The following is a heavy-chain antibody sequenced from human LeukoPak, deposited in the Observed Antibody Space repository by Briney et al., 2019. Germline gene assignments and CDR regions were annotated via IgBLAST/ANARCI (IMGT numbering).Heavy chain of an antibody. J-gene: IGHJ6*03. V-gene: IGHV3-23*01. CDR3: AKMEGQRLYDYCMDV. D-gene: IGHD3-3*01. CDR1: GFAFSNFA. Sequence: GGSLRLSCAASGFAFSNFAMSWVRQAPGKGLEWVSAMSGSGYYTYYVESVKGRFTISRDNSENTLYLHMNSLRADDTAVYYCAKMEGQRLYDYCMDVWGRGTTVTVSS. CDR2: MSGSGYYT.